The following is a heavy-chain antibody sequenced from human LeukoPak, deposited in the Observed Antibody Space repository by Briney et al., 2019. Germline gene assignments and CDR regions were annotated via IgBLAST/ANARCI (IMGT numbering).Heavy chain of an antibody. J-gene: IGHJ3*02. V-gene: IGHV3-7*01. D-gene: IGHD1-26*01. CDR1: GFTFSSYW. Sequence: GGSLRLSCAASGFTFSSYWMSWVRQAPGKGVEWVANIKQDGSEKYYVDSVKGRFTISRDNAKNSLYLQMNSLRAEDTAVYYFARVARGAPGRAFDIWGQGTMVTVSS. CDR2: IKQDGSEK. CDR3: ARVARGAPGRAFDI.